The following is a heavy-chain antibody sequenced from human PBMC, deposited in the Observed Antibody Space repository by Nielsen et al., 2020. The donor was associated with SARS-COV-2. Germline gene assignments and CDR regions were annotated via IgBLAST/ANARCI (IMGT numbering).Heavy chain of an antibody. CDR1: GYTFTTNA. D-gene: IGHD1/OR15-1a*01. J-gene: IGHJ4*02. CDR2: INTGNGNT. CDR3: AREAGRGTLSGTERYFDF. Sequence: ASVKVSCKSSGYTFTTNAIHWVRQAPGQWLEWMGWINTGNGNTKYSQRSQGRVTFTRVTSASTAHMELASLNSEDTAIYYCAREAGRGTLSGTERYFDFWGQGTLVTVSS. V-gene: IGHV1-3*04.